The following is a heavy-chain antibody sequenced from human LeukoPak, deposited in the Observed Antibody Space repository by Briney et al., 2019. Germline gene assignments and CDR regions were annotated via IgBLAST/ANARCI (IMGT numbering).Heavy chain of an antibody. V-gene: IGHV1-2*02. CDR1: GYTFTGYY. CDR3: AREGQGYCSGGSCYNRNWFDP. Sequence: WASVKVSCKASGYTFTGYYMHWVRQPPGQGLEWMGWINPNSGGTNYAQKFQGRVTMTRDTSISTAYMELSRLRSDDTAVYYCAREGQGYCSGGSCYNRNWFDPWGQGTLVTVSS. J-gene: IGHJ5*02. CDR2: INPNSGGT. D-gene: IGHD2-15*01.